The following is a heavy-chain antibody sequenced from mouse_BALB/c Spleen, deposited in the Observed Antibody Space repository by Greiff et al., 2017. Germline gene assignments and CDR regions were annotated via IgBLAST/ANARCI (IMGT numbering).Heavy chain of an antibody. J-gene: IGHJ2*01. CDR3: ARGLSY. CDR2: ISSGGGST. CDR1: GFAFSSYD. D-gene: IGHD1-1*01. V-gene: IGHV5-12-1*01. Sequence: EVKVVESGGGLVKPGGSLKLSCAASGFAFSSYDMSWVRQTPEKRLEWVAYISSGGGSTYYPDTVKGRFTISRDNAKNTLYLQMSSLKSEDTAMYYCARGLSYWGQGTTLTVSS.